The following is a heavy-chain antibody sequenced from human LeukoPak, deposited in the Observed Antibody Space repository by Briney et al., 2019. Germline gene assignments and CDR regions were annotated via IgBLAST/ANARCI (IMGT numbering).Heavy chain of an antibody. CDR2: ISAYNGNT. Sequence: GASVKVSFTASGYTFTSYGISWVRQAPGQGLEWMGWISAYNGNTNYAQKLQGRVTMTTDTSTSTAYMELRSLRSDDTAVFYCARAWDIVATKYYFDYWGQGTLVTVSS. CDR3: ARAWDIVATKYYFDY. D-gene: IGHD5-12*01. J-gene: IGHJ4*02. CDR1: GYTFTSYG. V-gene: IGHV1-18*01.